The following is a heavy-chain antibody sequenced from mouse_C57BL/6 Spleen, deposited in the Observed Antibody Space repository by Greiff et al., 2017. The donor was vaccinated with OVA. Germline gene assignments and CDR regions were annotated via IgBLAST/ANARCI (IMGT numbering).Heavy chain of an antibody. CDR2: INPNNGGT. CDR1: GYTFTDYN. CDR3: AREEDYDYGFDY. D-gene: IGHD2-4*01. V-gene: IGHV1-22*01. J-gene: IGHJ2*01. Sequence: VQLQQSGPELVKPGASVKMSRKASGYTFTDYNMHWVKQSHGKSLEWIGYINPNNGGTSYNQKFKGKATLTVNKSSSTAYMELRSLTSEDSAVYYCAREEDYDYGFDYWGQGTTLTVSS.